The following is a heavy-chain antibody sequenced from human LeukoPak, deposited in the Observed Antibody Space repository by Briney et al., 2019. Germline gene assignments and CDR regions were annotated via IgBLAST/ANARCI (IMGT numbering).Heavy chain of an antibody. J-gene: IGHJ4*02. D-gene: IGHD2-15*01. CDR3: AKEIVVSAAYFDS. Sequence: PGGSLRLSCAASGFTFSNFAMSWVRQAPGKGLEWVSAISAGGDTTYYADSVRGRVTIFRDNSKNTLYLQMNSLRAEDTAVYYCAKEIVVSAAYFDSWGRAPWSPSPQ. V-gene: IGHV3-23*01. CDR1: GFTFSNFA. CDR2: ISAGGDTT.